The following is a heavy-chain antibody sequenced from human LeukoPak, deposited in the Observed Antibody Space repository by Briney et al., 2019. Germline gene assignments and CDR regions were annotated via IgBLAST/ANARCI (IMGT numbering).Heavy chain of an antibody. CDR1: GDSVSSNSAA. Sequence: SQTLSLTCAISGDSVSSNSAAWNWIRQSPSRGLEWLGRTYYRSKWYNDYAVSVKSRITIDPDTSKNQFSLQLNSVTPEDTAVYYCARDHNKVVVVAATTYYYYYMDVWGKGTTVTVSS. CDR3: ARDHNKVVVVAATTYYYYYMDV. CDR2: TYYRSKWYN. V-gene: IGHV6-1*01. J-gene: IGHJ6*03. D-gene: IGHD2-15*01.